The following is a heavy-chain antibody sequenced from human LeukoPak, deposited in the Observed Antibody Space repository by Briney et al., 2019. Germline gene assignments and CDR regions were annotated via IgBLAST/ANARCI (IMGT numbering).Heavy chain of an antibody. CDR3: ARDRRGYSLRIDY. CDR1: GGSFSGYY. J-gene: IGHJ4*02. V-gene: IGHV4-34*01. CDR2: INHSGST. Sequence: PSETLSLTCAVYGGSFSGYYWSWIRQPPGKGLEWIGEINHSGSTNYNPSLKSRVTISVDTSKNQFSLKLSSVTAADTAVYYCARDRRGYSLRIDYWGQGTLVTVSS. D-gene: IGHD6-13*01.